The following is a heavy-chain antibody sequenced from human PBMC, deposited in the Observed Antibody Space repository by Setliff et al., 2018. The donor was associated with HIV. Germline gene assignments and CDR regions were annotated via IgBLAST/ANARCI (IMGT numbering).Heavy chain of an antibody. CDR2: IYNDGST. D-gene: IGHD2-2*01. V-gene: IGHV4-61*09. CDR3: ASEARTRSTYYYSTDV. Sequence: PSETLSLTCRVSGGSVNSGGYYWSWIRQPAGKELEWIGHIYNDGSTIYNPSLKSRLTISLDTSKNEFSLRLTSVTAADTAVYYCASEARTRSTYYYSTDVWGKGTTVTVSS. CDR1: GGSVNSGGYY. J-gene: IGHJ6*03.